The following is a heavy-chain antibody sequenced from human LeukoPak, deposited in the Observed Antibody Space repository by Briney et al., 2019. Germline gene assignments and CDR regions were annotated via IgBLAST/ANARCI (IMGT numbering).Heavy chain of an antibody. CDR1: GYTFTSYY. Sequence: ASVKVSCKASGYTFTSYYMHWVRQAPGQGLEWMGIINPSGGSTSYAQKFQGRVTMTRDTSTSTVYMELSNLRSEDTAAYYCAGSYCSGGSCQTQYYFDYWGQGTLVTVSS. V-gene: IGHV1-46*01. D-gene: IGHD2-15*01. CDR3: AGSYCSGGSCQTQYYFDY. CDR2: INPSGGST. J-gene: IGHJ4*02.